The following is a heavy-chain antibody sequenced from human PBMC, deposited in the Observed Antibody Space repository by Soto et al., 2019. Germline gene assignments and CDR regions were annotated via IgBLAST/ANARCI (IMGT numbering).Heavy chain of an antibody. CDR2: INHSGST. CDR1: GGSFSGYY. Sequence: SETLSLTCAVYGGSFSGYYWSWIRQPPGKGLEWIGEINHSGSTNYNPSLKSRVTISVDTSKNQFSLKLSSVTAADTAVYYCARGLIYYFWRDEAFDIWGQGTMVTVSS. CDR3: ARGLIYYFWRDEAFDI. V-gene: IGHV4-34*01. D-gene: IGHD3-3*01. J-gene: IGHJ3*02.